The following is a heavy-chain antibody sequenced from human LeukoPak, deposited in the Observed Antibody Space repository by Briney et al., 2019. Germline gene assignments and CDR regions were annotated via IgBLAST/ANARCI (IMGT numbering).Heavy chain of an antibody. CDR1: GGSFSGYY. D-gene: IGHD2-2*01. V-gene: IGHV4-34*01. Sequence: SETLSLTCAVYGGSFSGYYWSWIRQPPGKGLEWIGEINHSGSTNYNPSLKSRVTISVDTSKSQFYLILSSVTAADTAVYYCAKGSEYQRDAFDIWGQGTMVTVPS. CDR3: AKGSEYQRDAFDI. J-gene: IGHJ3*02. CDR2: INHSGST.